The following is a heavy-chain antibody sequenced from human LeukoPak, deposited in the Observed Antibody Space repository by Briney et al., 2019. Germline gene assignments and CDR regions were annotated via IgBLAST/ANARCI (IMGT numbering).Heavy chain of an antibody. CDR3: ARDYHGSGSLTTFDY. CDR2: INPRGGSA. J-gene: IGHJ4*02. V-gene: IGHV1-46*01. Sequence: ASVNVSCKASGYTFTSYYMHWVRQAPGQGFEWMGIINPRGGSASSAQKFQGRVTLTRDTSTSTVYMELSSLRSEDTAVYYCARDYHGSGSLTTFDYWGQGTLVTISS. D-gene: IGHD3-10*01. CDR1: GYTFTSYY.